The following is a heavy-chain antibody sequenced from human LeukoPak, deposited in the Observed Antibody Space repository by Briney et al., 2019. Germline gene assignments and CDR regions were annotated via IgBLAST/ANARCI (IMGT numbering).Heavy chain of an antibody. CDR1: RYSISSGYY. CDR2: IYHSGST. CDR3: ARHWYSSSWYLDY. Sequence: SETLSLTCAISRYSISSGYYWGWTRQPPGEGLEWIGSIYHSGSTYYNPSLKSRVTISVDTSKNQFSLKLSSVTAADTAVYYCARHWYSSSWYLDYWGQGTLVTVSS. D-gene: IGHD6-13*01. V-gene: IGHV4-38-2*01. J-gene: IGHJ4*02.